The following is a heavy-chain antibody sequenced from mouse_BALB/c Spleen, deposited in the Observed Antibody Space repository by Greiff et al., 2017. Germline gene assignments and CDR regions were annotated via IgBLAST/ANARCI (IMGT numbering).Heavy chain of an antibody. CDR2: ISSGGSYT. V-gene: IGHV5-6*01. Sequence: EVKLMESGGDLVKPGGSLKLSCSASGFTFSSHGMSLVRQSPDKRLECVATISSGGSYTYYPDSVKGRLTMSRDNAKNTLYLQMSSLKSEDTAMYYCARQGRPLAYWGQGPSVTVSS. J-gene: IGHJ4*01. CDR1: GFTFSSHG. CDR3: ARQGRPLAY.